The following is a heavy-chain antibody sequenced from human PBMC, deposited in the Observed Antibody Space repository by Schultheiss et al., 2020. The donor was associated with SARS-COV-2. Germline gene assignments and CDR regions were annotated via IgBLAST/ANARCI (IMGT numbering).Heavy chain of an antibody. CDR3: ARDPYYDSSGYDY. D-gene: IGHD3-22*01. CDR1: GFTFSSYS. J-gene: IGHJ4*02. V-gene: IGHV3-21*01. Sequence: GESLKISCAASGFTFSSYSMNWVRQAPGKGLEWVSSISSSSSYIYYADSVKGRFTISRDNAKNSLYLQMNSLRAEDTAVYYCARDPYYDSSGYDYWGQGTLVTVSS. CDR2: ISSSSSYI.